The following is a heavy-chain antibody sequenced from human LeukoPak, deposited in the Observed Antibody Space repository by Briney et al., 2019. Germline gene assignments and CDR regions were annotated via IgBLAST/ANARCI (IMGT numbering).Heavy chain of an antibody. V-gene: IGHV1-69*13. CDR2: IIPIFGTA. J-gene: IGHJ5*02. Sequence: SVKVSCKASGGTFSSYAISWVRQAPGQGLEWMGGIIPIFGTANYAQKFQGRVTITADESTSTAYMELSSLRSEDTAVYYCARGPPDADGWFDPWGQGTLVTVSS. CDR1: GGTFSSYA. CDR3: ARGPPDADGWFDP. D-gene: IGHD5-24*01.